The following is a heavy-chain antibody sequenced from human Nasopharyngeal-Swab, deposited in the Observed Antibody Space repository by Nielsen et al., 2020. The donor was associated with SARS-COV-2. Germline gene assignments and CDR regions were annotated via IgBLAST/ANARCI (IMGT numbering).Heavy chain of an antibody. D-gene: IGHD6-13*01. CDR2: ISGSGRST. J-gene: IGHJ4*02. V-gene: IGHV3-23*01. CDR3: ANRRGSSWHPYCFGF. Sequence: GESLKISCAASGFTFSSDDMSWVRQAPGKGLEWVSTISGSGRSTNYADSVKGRFTVSRDNSENTLYLQMNSLRAEDTAVYYCANRRGSSWHPYCFGFWGQGTLVTVSS. CDR1: GFTFSSDD.